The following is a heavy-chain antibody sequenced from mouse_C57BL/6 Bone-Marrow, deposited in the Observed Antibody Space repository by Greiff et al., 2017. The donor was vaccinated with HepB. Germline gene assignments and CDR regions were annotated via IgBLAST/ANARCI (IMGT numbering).Heavy chain of an antibody. D-gene: IGHD1-1*01. CDR1: GFNIKNTY. V-gene: IGHV14-3*01. J-gene: IGHJ4*01. CDR2: IDPANGNT. Sequence: VQLQQSVAELVRPGASVKLSCTASGFNIKNTYMHWVKQRPEQGLEWIGRIDPANGNTKYAPKFQGQATITADTSSNTAYLQLSSLTAEDTAIYYCASTLLTTVVATNAMDYWGQGTSVTVSS. CDR3: ASTLLTTVVATNAMDY.